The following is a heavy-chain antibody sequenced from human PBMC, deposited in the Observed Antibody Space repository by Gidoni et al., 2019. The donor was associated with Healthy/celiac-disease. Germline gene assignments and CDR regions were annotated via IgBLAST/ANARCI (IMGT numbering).Heavy chain of an antibody. CDR1: GFSLSTSGVG. V-gene: IGHV2-5*01. CDR2: IYWNDDK. J-gene: IGHJ4*02. Sequence: QITLKESGPTLVKPTQTLTLTCTFSGFSLSTSGVGVGWIRQPPGKALEWLALIYWNDDKRYSPSLKSRLTITKDTSKNQVVLTMTNMDPVDTATYYCAHRLFGRVGATISDYWGQGTLVTVSS. CDR3: AHRLFGRVGATISDY. D-gene: IGHD1-26*01.